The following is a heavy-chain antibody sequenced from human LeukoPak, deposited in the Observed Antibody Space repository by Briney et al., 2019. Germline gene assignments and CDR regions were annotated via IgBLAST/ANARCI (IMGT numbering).Heavy chain of an antibody. D-gene: IGHD3-9*01. Sequence: ASVKVSCKASGGTFSSYATSWVRQAPGQGLEWMGGIIPIFGTANYAQKFQGRVTITTDESTSTAYMELSSLRSEDTAVYYCARDSYDILTGYFQDAWFDPWGQGTLVTVSS. CDR2: IIPIFGTA. CDR1: GGTFSSYA. CDR3: ARDSYDILTGYFQDAWFDP. V-gene: IGHV1-69*05. J-gene: IGHJ5*02.